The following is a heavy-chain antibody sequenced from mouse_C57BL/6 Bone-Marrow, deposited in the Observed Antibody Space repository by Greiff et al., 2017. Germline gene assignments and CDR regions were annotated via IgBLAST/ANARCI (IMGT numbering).Heavy chain of an antibody. J-gene: IGHJ2*01. Sequence: VQLQQPGAELVRPGTSVKLSCKASGYTFTSYWMHWVQQRPGQGLEWIGVIDPSDSYTNYNQKFKGKATLTVDTSSSTAYMQLSSLTSADSAVYYCARRWLLLYFDYWGQGTTLTVSS. V-gene: IGHV1-59*01. CDR1: GYTFTSYW. D-gene: IGHD2-3*01. CDR3: ARRWLLLYFDY. CDR2: IDPSDSYT.